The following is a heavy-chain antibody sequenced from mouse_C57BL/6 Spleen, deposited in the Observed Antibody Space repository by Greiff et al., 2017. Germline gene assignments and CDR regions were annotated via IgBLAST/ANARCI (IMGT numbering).Heavy chain of an antibody. V-gene: IGHV1-26*01. CDR1: GYTFTDYY. J-gene: IGHJ4*01. CDR2: INPNNGGT. Sequence: EVQLQQSGPELVKPGASVKISCKASGYTFTDYYMNWVKQSHGKSLEWIGDINPNNGGTSYNQKFKGKATLTVDKSSSTAYMELRSLTSEDSAVYYCARGFTTVVARDYWGQGTSVTVSS. D-gene: IGHD1-1*01. CDR3: ARGFTTVVARDY.